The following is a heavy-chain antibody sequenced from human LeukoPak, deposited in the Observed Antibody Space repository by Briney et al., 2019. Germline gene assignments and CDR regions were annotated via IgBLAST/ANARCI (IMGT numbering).Heavy chain of an antibody. CDR3: AKGSIAARHRSYYYGMDV. CDR2: ISGSGGST. D-gene: IGHD6-6*01. V-gene: IGHV3-23*01. Sequence: PGGSLRLSCAASGFTFSSYAMSWVRQAPGKGLEWVSAISGSGGSTYYADSVKGRFTISRDNSKNTLYLQMNSLRAEDTAVYYCAKGSIAARHRSYYYGMDVWGQGTTVTVSS. J-gene: IGHJ6*02. CDR1: GFTFSSYA.